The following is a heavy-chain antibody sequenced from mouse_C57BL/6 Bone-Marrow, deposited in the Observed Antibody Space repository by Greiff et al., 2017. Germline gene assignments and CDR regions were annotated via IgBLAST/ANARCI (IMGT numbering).Heavy chain of an antibody. J-gene: IGHJ3*01. Sequence: QVQLQQSGAELVRPGTSVKVSCKASGYAFTNYLIEWVKQRPGQGLEWIGVINPGSGGTNYNEKFKGKATLTADKSSSTAYMHLSSLTSEDSAVYFCARDSPWFAYWGQGTLVTVSA. CDR2: INPGSGGT. CDR1: GYAFTNYL. D-gene: IGHD2-12*01. CDR3: ARDSPWFAY. V-gene: IGHV1-54*01.